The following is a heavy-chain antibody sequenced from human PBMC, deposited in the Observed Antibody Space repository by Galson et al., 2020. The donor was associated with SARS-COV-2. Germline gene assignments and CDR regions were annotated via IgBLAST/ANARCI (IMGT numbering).Heavy chain of an antibody. V-gene: IGHV4-31*03. Sequence: SETLSLTCTVSGGSISSGGYYWSWIRQHPGKGLEWIGYIYYSGSTYYNPSLKSRVTISVDTSKNQFSLKLSSVTAADTAVYYCARDSPDLGYCSGGSCGYWYFDLWGRGTLVTVSS. CDR2: IYYSGST. CDR3: ARDSPDLGYCSGGSCGYWYFDL. J-gene: IGHJ2*01. D-gene: IGHD2-15*01. CDR1: GGSISSGGYY.